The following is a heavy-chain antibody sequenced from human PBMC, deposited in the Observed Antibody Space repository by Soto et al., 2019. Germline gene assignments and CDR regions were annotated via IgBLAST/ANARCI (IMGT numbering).Heavy chain of an antibody. CDR3: ARDHGYDSSGYYFM. V-gene: IGHV3-30-3*01. J-gene: IGHJ4*02. CDR1: GFTFSSFA. CDR2: VSYDGSNK. Sequence: QVQLVESGGGVVQPGRSLRLSCVASGFTFSSFAMHWVRQAPGKGLEWVAVVSYDGSNKYYADSLKGRITISRDNSRHTLYLQMNSRRAEDTAVYYCARDHGYDSSGYYFMWGEGTLVTVSS. D-gene: IGHD3-22*01.